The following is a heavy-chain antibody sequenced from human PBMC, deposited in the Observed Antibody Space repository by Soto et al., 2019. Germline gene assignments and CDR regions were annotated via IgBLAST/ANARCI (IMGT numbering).Heavy chain of an antibody. V-gene: IGHV1-2*04. J-gene: IGHJ6*02. CDR2: INPKSGGT. Sequence: ASVNVSCKSSGYSFTDYDMHWVRQGPGQGLECLGRINPKSGGTSTAQKFQGWVTMTTDTSISTASMELTRLTSDDTAIYYCARGDSTDCSNGVCSFFYNHDMDVWGQGTTVTVSS. CDR1: GYSFTDYD. D-gene: IGHD2-8*01. CDR3: ARGDSTDCSNGVCSFFYNHDMDV.